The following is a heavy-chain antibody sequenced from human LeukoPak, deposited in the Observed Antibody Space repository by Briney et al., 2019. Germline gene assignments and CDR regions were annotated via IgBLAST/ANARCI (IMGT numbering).Heavy chain of an antibody. V-gene: IGHV1-46*01. J-gene: IGHJ3*01. Sequence: GASVKVSCKASGYTFTSYYIHWVRQAPGQGLEWMGIINPSGGSTSYAQKFQGRVTMTRDTSTSTVYMELSSLRSEDTAVYYCARDDGYYGSGSYSPVFWGQGTMVTVSS. CDR1: GYTFTSYY. CDR2: INPSGGST. D-gene: IGHD3-10*01. CDR3: ARDDGYYGSGSYSPVF.